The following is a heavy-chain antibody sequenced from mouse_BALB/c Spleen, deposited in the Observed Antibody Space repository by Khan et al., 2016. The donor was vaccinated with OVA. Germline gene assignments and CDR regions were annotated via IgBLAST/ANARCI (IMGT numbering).Heavy chain of an antibody. CDR1: GYTFTSYT. D-gene: IGHD2-14*01. CDR3: SRDGAYYRNDGWFAY. CDR2: INPTNGYT. V-gene: IGHV1-4*01. Sequence: QVQLKQSGAELARPGASVKMSCKASGYTFTSYTMHWVKQRPGQGLDWIGYINPTNGYTNYNQKFKDKATLTADKSSSTAYMQLSSLTSDDSAVYYCSRDGAYYRNDGWFAYWGQGTLVTVSA. J-gene: IGHJ3*01.